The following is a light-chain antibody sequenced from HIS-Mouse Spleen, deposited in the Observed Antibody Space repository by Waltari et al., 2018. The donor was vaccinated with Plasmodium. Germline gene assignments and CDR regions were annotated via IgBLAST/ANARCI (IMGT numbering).Light chain of an antibody. Sequence: QSALTQPPSASGAPGQSVTISCTGTSSDVGGYKYVTWDHQHPGKAPKLMIYAVSKQPSGVPDRFSGSKSGNTASLTVSGLQAEDEADYYCSSYAGSNNLVFGGGTKLTVL. CDR2: AVS. J-gene: IGLJ2*01. V-gene: IGLV2-8*01. CDR3: SSYAGSNNLV. CDR1: SSDVGGYKY.